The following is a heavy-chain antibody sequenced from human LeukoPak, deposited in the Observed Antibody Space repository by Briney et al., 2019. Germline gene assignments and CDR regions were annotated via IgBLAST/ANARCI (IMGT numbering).Heavy chain of an antibody. CDR1: GYTFTGYY. CDR3: ARESSRDDYVWGSYRPDY. CDR2: INPNSGGT. V-gene: IGHV1-2*02. D-gene: IGHD3-16*02. J-gene: IGHJ4*02. Sequence: ASVKVSCKASGYTFTGYYMHWVRQAPGQGLEWMGWINPNSGGTNYAQKFQGRVTMTRDTSISTAYMELSRLRSDDTAVYYCARESSRDDYVWGSYRPDYWGREPWSPSPQ.